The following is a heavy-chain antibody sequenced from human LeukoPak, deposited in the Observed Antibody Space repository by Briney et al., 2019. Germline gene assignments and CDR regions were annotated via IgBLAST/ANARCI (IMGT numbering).Heavy chain of an antibody. CDR2: INTNTGNP. Sequence: ASVKVSCKASGYTFTSYAMNWVRQAPGQGLEWMGWINTNTGNPTYAQGFTGRFVFSLDTSVSTAYLQISRLQAEDTAMYYCARDQRYYYARSDQLVHSGLYYMDVWGKGTTVTVSS. J-gene: IGHJ6*03. V-gene: IGHV7-4-1*02. CDR1: GYTFTSYA. CDR3: ARDQRYYYARSDQLVHSGLYYMDV. D-gene: IGHD1-26*01.